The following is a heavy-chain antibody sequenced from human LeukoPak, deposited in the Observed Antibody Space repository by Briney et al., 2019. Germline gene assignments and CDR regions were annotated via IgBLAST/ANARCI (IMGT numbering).Heavy chain of an antibody. Sequence: PSGTLSLTCTVSGASVGSSSCHWSWIRQPPGKGLEWIGWTHYSGSTKYNPSLKSRVTISSDRSRNQFSLKLNSLSAADTAVYYCAAYWEGRGGTGSWGQGSLVTVSS. CDR3: AAYWEGRGGTGS. CDR2: THYSGST. CDR1: GASVGSSSCH. D-gene: IGHD2-21*01. V-gene: IGHV4-61*01. J-gene: IGHJ5*02.